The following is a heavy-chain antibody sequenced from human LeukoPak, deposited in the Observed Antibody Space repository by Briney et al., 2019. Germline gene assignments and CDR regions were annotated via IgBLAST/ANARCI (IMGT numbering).Heavy chain of an antibody. Sequence: SETLSLTCTVSGGSISSGDYYWRWIRQPPGKGLEWLGYIYYSGSNYYNPSLKSRVTISVDTSKTQFSLKLSSVTAADTAVYYCARDPGDYGRGPAFDIWGQGTMVTVSS. CDR3: ARDPGDYGRGPAFDI. J-gene: IGHJ3*02. D-gene: IGHD4-17*01. CDR2: IYYSGSN. CDR1: GGSISSGDYY. V-gene: IGHV4-31*03.